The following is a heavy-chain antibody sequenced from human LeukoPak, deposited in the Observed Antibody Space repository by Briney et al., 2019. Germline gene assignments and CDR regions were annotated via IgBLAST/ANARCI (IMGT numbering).Heavy chain of an antibody. CDR1: GGSFSGYY. D-gene: IGHD6-6*01. Sequence: SETLSLTCAVYGGSFSGYYWSWIRQPPGKGLEWIGEINHSGSTNYNPSLKSRVTISVDTSKNQLSLKLSSVTAADTAVYYCARWGSSGYYYYYMDVWGKGTTVTVSS. CDR3: ARWGSSGYYYYYMDV. CDR2: INHSGST. J-gene: IGHJ6*03. V-gene: IGHV4-34*01.